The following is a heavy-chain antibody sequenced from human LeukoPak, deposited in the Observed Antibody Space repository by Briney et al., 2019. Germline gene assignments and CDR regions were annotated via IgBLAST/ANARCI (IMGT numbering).Heavy chain of an antibody. D-gene: IGHD3-10*01. V-gene: IGHV1-58*02. J-gene: IGHJ5*02. Sequence: SVKVSCKASGFTFISSAMQWVRQARGQRLEWIGWIVVGSGNTNYAQKFQERVTLTRDMSTSTAYMELSSLKSEDTAVYSCAAIQSDHTIVRGFDPWGQGTLVTVSS. CDR1: GFTFISSA. CDR3: AAIQSDHTIVRGFDP. CDR2: IVVGSGNT.